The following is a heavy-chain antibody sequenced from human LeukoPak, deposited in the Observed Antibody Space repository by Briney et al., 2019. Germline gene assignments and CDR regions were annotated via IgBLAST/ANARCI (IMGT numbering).Heavy chain of an antibody. CDR2: IKQDVSEK. Sequence: GGSLRLSCAASGFTFSSYWMSWVRQAPGKGLEWVANIKQDVSEKYYVDSVKGRFTISRDNAKNSLYLQMNSLRAEDTAVYYCAREEALLLGFYYYYYGMDVWGQGPTVTVSS. CDR1: GFTFSSYW. CDR3: AREEALLLGFYYYYYGMDV. J-gene: IGHJ6*02. V-gene: IGHV3-7*01. D-gene: IGHD2-15*01.